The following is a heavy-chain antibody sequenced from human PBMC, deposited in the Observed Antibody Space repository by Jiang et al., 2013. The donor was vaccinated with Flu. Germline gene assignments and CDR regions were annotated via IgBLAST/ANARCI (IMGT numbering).Heavy chain of an antibody. CDR1: GFTFTSYS. Sequence: GLVQPGGSLRLSCAASGFTFTSYSMSWVRQAPGNGLEWVANIKKDGSEKYYVDSVKGRFTISRDNAKNSLYLQMNNLRAEDTAVYYCARSIVVDYWGQGTLVTVSS. CDR3: ARSIVVDY. J-gene: IGHJ4*02. D-gene: IGHD2-2*01. CDR2: IKKDGSEK. V-gene: IGHV3-7*03.